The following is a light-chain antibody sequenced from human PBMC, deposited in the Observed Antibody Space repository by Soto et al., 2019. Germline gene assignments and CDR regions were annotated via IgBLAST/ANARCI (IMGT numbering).Light chain of an antibody. Sequence: EIVLTQSPGTLSLSPGERATLSCRASQSVSTNYLAWYQQKPGQAPRLLIYGASSSATGIPDRFSGSGSGTDFTLSISRLEPEDFAVYYCQLYGSSRATFGQGTKVEI. CDR3: QLYGSSRAT. J-gene: IGKJ1*01. V-gene: IGKV3-20*01. CDR1: QSVSTNY. CDR2: GAS.